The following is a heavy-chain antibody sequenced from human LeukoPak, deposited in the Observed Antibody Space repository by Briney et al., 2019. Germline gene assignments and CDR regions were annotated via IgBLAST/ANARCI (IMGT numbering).Heavy chain of an antibody. CDR3: ARWGVWGSYRPIDY. CDR2: INNDGSST. Sequence: GGSLRLSCAASGFTFSSYWMHWVRQAPGKGLVRVSRINNDGSSTSYADSVKGRFTISRDNAKNTLYLQMNSLRAEDTAVYYCARWGVWGSYRPIDYWGQGSLVTVSS. D-gene: IGHD3-16*02. CDR1: GFTFSSYW. V-gene: IGHV3-74*01. J-gene: IGHJ4*02.